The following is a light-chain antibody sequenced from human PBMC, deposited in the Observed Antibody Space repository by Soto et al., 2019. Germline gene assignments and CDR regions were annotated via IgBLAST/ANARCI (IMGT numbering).Light chain of an antibody. CDR3: QQYYSYPRT. J-gene: IGKJ1*01. CDR1: QDISVY. V-gene: IGKV1-27*01. CDR2: SAS. Sequence: DIQMTQSPSSLSASVGDRVTITCRASQDISVYLAWYQQKPGKVPKLLIYSASTLQSGVPSRFSGSGSGTDFTLTISCLQSEDFATYYCQQYYSYPRTFGQGTKVEIK.